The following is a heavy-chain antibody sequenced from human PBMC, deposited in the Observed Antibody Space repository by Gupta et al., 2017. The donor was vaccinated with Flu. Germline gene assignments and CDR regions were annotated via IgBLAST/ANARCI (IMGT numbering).Heavy chain of an antibody. CDR2: IYHSGDN. CDR3: ARHKSASFFDAFDI. V-gene: IGHV4-4*02. Sequence: QAQLQESGPALVKPSGTLSLTCSVSGVSFSFINWWSWVRQPPGKGLEWIGDIYHSGDNNYNPSFRSRVTMSVDKAKNQFSLKLNSVTAADTAVYYCARHKSASFFDAFDIWGQGTLVSVSS. CDR1: GVSFSFINW. D-gene: IGHD3-3*01. J-gene: IGHJ3*02.